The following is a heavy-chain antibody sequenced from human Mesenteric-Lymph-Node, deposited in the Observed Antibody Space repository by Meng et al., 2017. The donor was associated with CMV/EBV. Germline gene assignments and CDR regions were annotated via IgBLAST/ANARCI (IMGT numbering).Heavy chain of an antibody. D-gene: IGHD3-10*01. CDR1: GYSFTNYW. CDR2: IYPGDPDA. Sequence: KGSGYSFTNYWIGWVRQMPGRGLEWMGLIYPGDPDARYSPSFQGQVTISVDKSISTAYLQWSSLKASDTAMYYCARPSSGTLFAPFDYWGQGTLVTVSS. CDR3: ARPSSGTLFAPFDY. J-gene: IGHJ4*02. V-gene: IGHV5-51*01.